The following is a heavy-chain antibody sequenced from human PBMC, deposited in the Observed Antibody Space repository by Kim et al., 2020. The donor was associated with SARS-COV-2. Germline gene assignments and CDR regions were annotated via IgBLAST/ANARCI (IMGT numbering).Heavy chain of an antibody. D-gene: IGHD6-19*01. Sequence: GGSLRLSCTASGFTFGDYAMSWVRQAPGKGLEWVGFIRSKAYGGTTEYAASVKGRFTISRDDSKSIAYLQMNSLKTEDTAVYYCTRDQAAVAGTHSYWGQGTLVTVSS. CDR1: GFTFGDYA. CDR3: TRDQAAVAGTHSY. J-gene: IGHJ4*02. CDR2: IRSKAYGGTT. V-gene: IGHV3-49*04.